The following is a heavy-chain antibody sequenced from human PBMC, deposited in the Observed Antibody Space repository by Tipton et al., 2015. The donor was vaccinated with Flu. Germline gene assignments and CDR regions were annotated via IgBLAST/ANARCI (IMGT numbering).Heavy chain of an antibody. V-gene: IGHV5-51*01. J-gene: IGHJ3*02. CDR1: GYSFTNYW. CDR2: IYPGDSDT. CDR3: VRHQGMGFWSGSDTFDI. D-gene: IGHD3-3*01. Sequence: VQLVQSGAEVKKPGESLKISCKGSGYSFTNYWIGWVRQMPGKGLEWMGIIYPGDSDTRYSPSFQGQVTISADKSISTASLQWSSLKASDTAMYYCVRHQGMGFWSGSDTFDIWGQGTMVTVSS.